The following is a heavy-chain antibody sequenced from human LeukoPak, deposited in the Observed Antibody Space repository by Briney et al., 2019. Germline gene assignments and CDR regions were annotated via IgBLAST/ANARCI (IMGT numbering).Heavy chain of an antibody. V-gene: IGHV7-4-1*02. D-gene: IGHD3-10*01. CDR1: GYTFISYA. CDR2: INTNTANP. CDR3: ARDLLSLRFRGSIRAGFDY. Sequence: ASVKVSCKASGYTFISYAMNWVRRAPGQGLEWMGWINTNTANPTYAQGFTGRFVFSLDTSVSTAYLQISSLKAEDTAVYYCARDLLSLRFRGSIRAGFDYWGQGTLVTVSS. J-gene: IGHJ4*02.